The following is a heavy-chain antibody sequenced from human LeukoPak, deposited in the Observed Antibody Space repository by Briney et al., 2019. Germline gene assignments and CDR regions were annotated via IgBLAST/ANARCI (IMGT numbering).Heavy chain of an antibody. D-gene: IGHD3-22*01. CDR1: GGTFSSYA. CDR2: IIPILGIA. V-gene: IGHV1-69*04. J-gene: IGHJ4*02. CDR3: ARDRGYDSSGYSPTGPLFDY. Sequence: SVNVSCKASGGTFSSYAISWVRQAPGQGLEWMGRIIPILGIANYAQKFQGRVTITADKSTSTAYMELSSLRSEDTAVYYCARDRGYDSSGYSPTGPLFDYWGQGTLVSDSS.